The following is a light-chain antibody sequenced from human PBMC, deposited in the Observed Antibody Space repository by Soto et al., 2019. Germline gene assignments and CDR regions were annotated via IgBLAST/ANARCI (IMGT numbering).Light chain of an antibody. CDR1: QSVSSY. CDR2: DAS. CDR3: QQRSNWPYMYT. J-gene: IGKJ2*01. V-gene: IGKV3-11*01. Sequence: EIVLTQSPATLSLSPGARATLSCRASQSVSSYLAWYQQKPGQAPRLLIYDASNTATGIPARFSCSGSGTDFTLTISSLEPEDFAVYYCQQRSNWPYMYTFGQGTKLEIK.